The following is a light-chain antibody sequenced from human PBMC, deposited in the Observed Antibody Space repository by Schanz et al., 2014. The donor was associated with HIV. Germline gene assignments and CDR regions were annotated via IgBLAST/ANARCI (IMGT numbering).Light chain of an antibody. CDR3: QQCDTYPYT. J-gene: IGKJ2*01. CDR2: SAS. CDR1: QNIGNS. Sequence: DIQMTQSPSTLSASVGDRVTIACRASQNIGNSLAWFQLKPGRAPKLLIYSASSLHTGVPSTFSGSGSGTEFALTISSLQPDDFATYYCQQCDTYPYTFGQGTKLDIK. V-gene: IGKV1-5*03.